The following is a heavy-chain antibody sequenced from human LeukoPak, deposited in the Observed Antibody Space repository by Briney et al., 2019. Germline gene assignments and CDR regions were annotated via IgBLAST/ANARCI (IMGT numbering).Heavy chain of an antibody. Sequence: MASETLSLTCSVSGGSMTNYYWVWIRQAPGKGLEWIGQIEANTGKASYNFSLKGRVTLSVDRSKNQFSLELRSVTATDTAVYFCATRRGGFGEGEFNYWGQGTLVFVSS. D-gene: IGHD3-16*01. CDR1: GGSMTNYY. CDR3: ATRRGGFGEGEFNY. V-gene: IGHV4-4*09. J-gene: IGHJ4*02. CDR2: IEANTGKA.